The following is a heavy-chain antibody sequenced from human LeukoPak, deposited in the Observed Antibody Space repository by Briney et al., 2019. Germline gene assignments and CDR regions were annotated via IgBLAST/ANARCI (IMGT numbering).Heavy chain of an antibody. V-gene: IGHV3-23*01. J-gene: IGHJ4*02. CDR3: AKDPLIVVVPAAGFDY. Sequence: GGSLRLACAASGFTFSSYAMSWVRQAPGKGLEGVSAISGSGGSTYYADSVKGRFTISRDNSKNTLYLQMNSLRAEDTAVYYSAKDPLIVVVPAAGFDYWGQGTLVTVSS. CDR1: GFTFSSYA. CDR2: ISGSGGST. D-gene: IGHD2-2*01.